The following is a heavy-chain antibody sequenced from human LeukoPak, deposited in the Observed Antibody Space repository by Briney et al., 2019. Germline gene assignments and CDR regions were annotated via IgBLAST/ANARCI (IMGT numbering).Heavy chain of an antibody. CDR1: GFAFSTYA. D-gene: IGHD2-2*01. CDR3: AKDNSPYCSSTSCAGLDY. V-gene: IGHV3-30*02. Sequence: GGSLRLSCAASGFAFSTYAMHWVRQAPGKGLEWVAFIRYDGSNNYYADPVKGRFTISRDNSKNTLYLQMNRLRAEDTAVYYCAKDNSPYCSSTSCAGLDYWGQGTLVTVSS. J-gene: IGHJ4*02. CDR2: IRYDGSNN.